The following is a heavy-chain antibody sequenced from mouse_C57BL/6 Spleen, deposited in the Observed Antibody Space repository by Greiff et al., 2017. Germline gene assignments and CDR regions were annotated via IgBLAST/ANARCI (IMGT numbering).Heavy chain of an antibody. J-gene: IGHJ2*01. CDR3: ARNYYSNHGFDD. V-gene: IGHV1-42*01. CDR1: GSSFTGYY. CDR2: LNPSTGGT. D-gene: IGHD2-5*01. Sequence: EVPLQQSGPELVKPGASVTISCKASGSSFTGYYMNWVKQRPEKSLQWIGELNPSTGGTTYNQKFKATATLTVDKSSSTAYMQLKSLTSEDSAVYYCARNYYSNHGFDDWGQGTTLTVSS.